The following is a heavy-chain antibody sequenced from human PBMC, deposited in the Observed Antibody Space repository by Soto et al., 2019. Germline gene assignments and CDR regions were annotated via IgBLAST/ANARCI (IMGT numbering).Heavy chain of an antibody. CDR3: AKGADSSGYYNFDY. D-gene: IGHD3-22*01. CDR2: ISYDGSNK. J-gene: IGHJ4*02. Sequence: QVQLVESGGGVVQPGRSLRLSCAASGFTFSSYGMHWVRQAPGKGLEWVAVISYDGSNKYYADSVKGRFTISRDNSKNTLYLQMNSLRAEDTAVYYCAKGADSSGYYNFDYWGQGTLVNVSS. V-gene: IGHV3-30*18. CDR1: GFTFSSYG.